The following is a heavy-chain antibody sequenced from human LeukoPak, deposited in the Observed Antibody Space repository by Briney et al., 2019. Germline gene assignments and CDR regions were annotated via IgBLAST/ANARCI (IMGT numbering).Heavy chain of an antibody. CDR3: AKVGSYGSLDY. CDR1: GFTFSSYG. Sequence: GWSLRLSCAASGFTFSSYGMHWVRQAPGKGLEWVAVISYDGSNKYYADSVKGRFTISRDNSKNTLYLQMNSLRAEDTAVYYCAKVGSYGSLDYGGQGTLVTVYS. D-gene: IGHD3-10*01. J-gene: IGHJ4*02. V-gene: IGHV3-30*18. CDR2: ISYDGSNK.